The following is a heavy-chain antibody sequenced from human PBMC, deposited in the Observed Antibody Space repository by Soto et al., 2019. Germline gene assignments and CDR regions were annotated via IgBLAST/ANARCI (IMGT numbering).Heavy chain of an antibody. CDR3: ARGPNIDY. V-gene: IGHV1-18*01. CDR2: ISAYNDHT. CDR1: GYIMTTYG. Sequence: QVQLVQSGTEVKKPGASVKVSCKASGYIMTTYGVSWVRQAPGQGLEWVGWISAYNDHTHYAQKFQGRVTMTTDTSTSTTYKELKSLGSDDPGVYYCARGPNIDYWGQGTLVTVSS. J-gene: IGHJ4*02.